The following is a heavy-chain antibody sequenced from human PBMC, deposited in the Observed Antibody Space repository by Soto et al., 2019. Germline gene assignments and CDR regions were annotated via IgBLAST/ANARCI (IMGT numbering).Heavy chain of an antibody. D-gene: IGHD6-13*01. CDR3: ATGTEAACGIFES. CDR2: INPSGST. CDR1: GGPLSSVY. Sequence: QVQLQESGPGLVKPSETLSLTCTVSGGPLSSVYCIWIRQPADKALAWIGRINPSGSTNYTPSLKSRVAMSIDSAKNEFSLKLSSVTAAYTAICDCATGTEAACGIFESWGRGTLVTVSS. J-gene: IGHJ4*02. V-gene: IGHV4-4*07.